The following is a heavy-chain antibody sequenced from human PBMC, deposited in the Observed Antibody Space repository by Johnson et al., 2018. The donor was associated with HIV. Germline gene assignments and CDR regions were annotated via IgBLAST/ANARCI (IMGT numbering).Heavy chain of an antibody. CDR3: ARDSVILVDGAFDI. D-gene: IGHD2-15*01. CDR1: GFTFSSYW. J-gene: IGHJ3*02. CDR2: IKQDGSEK. Sequence: EVQLVESGGGLVQPGGSLRLSCAASGFTFSSYWMTWVRQAPGKGLEWVANIKQDGSEKNYLDSVKGRFTISRDNAKNALFLHMNSLRAEDTAVYYCARDSVILVDGAFDIWGQGTMVTVSS. V-gene: IGHV3-7*03.